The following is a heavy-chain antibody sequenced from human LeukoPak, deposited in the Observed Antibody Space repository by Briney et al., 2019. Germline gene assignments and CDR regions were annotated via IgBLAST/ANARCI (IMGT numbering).Heavy chain of an antibody. J-gene: IGHJ4*02. V-gene: IGHV3-11*01. Sequence: GGSPRLSCAASGFPSRDYYMSCIRQAPGQRLEWVAYISGSGTTTYYADPVMGRLTISRDNARNLLYLQMNSLRVEHTAIYYCARDLAGKGHWGQGTQVTVSS. CDR1: GFPSRDYY. CDR3: ARDLAGKGH. CDR2: ISGSGTTT. D-gene: IGHD4-23*01.